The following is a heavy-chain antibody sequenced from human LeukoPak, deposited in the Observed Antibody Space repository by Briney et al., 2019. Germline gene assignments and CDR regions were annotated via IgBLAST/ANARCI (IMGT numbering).Heavy chain of an antibody. D-gene: IGHD6-19*01. CDR2: INPNNGPT. V-gene: IGHV1-2*02. Sequence: ASVKVSCNSSGYPFIVFYIHLQRQAPGQGLEWEGLINPNNGPTHYSQNFQVRVSITRDTSDSTVYMELTGLTFEDTDIYDCARRAGAVSGPSYYSYYYYLDVWGKGTTVTVSS. J-gene: IGHJ6*03. CDR1: GYPFIVFY. CDR3: ARRAGAVSGPSYYSYYYYLDV.